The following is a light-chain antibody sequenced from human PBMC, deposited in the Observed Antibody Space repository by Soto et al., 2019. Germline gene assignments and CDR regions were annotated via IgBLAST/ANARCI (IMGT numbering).Light chain of an antibody. Sequence: DIAMTQSPLALHVNTGEPSSISCRSSQSLLHSNGYNYLDWYLQKPGKAPKLLIYDASSLESGVPSRFSGRGSGTQCTLTSSSLQPDDFATYYCQPYHSFSGTFGPGTKVDIK. J-gene: IGKJ1*01. V-gene: IGKV2-28*01. CDR3: QPYHSFSGT. CDR1: QSLLHSNGYNY. CDR2: DAS.